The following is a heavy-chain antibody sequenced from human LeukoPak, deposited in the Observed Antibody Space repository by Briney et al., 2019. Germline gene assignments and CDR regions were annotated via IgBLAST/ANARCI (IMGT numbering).Heavy chain of an antibody. J-gene: IGHJ4*02. V-gene: IGHV3-7*01. CDR2: ISQDGSEK. CDR1: GLIFSAYW. CDR3: AREPTYEGLIY. D-gene: IGHD5-12*01. Sequence: GGSLRLSCAASGLIFSAYWMNWVRQAPGKGLDWVATISQDGSEKYYVDSVKGRFTISRDNAKNSLYLQMNSLRAEDTAVYFCAREPTYEGLIYWGQGTLVTVSS.